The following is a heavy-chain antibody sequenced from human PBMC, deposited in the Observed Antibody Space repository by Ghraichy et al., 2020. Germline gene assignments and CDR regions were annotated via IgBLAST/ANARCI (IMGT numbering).Heavy chain of an antibody. CDR3: ARLPVVGATLDY. CDR1: GGSISSYY. J-gene: IGHJ4*02. Sequence: SETLSLTCTVSGGSISSYYWSWIRQPPGKGLEWIGYIYYSGSTNYNPSLKSRVTISVDTSKNQFSLKLSSVTAADTAVYYCARLPVVGATLDYWGQGTLVTGSS. CDR2: IYYSGST. V-gene: IGHV4-59*01. D-gene: IGHD1-26*01.